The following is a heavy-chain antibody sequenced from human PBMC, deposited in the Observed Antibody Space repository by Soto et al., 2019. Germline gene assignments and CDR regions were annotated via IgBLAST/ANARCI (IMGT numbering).Heavy chain of an antibody. CDR1: GGTFSSYA. CDR2: IIPIFGTA. CDR3: ARGAEDIVLVPAAAYYYYGMDV. J-gene: IGHJ6*04. Sequence: QVQLVQSGAEVKKPGSSVKVSCKASGGTFSSYAISWVRQAPGQGLEWMGGIIPIFGTANYAQKFQGRVTITADESTSTAYMELSSLRSEDTAVYYCARGAEDIVLVPAAAYYYYGMDVWGKGTTVTVSS. V-gene: IGHV1-69*12. D-gene: IGHD2-2*01.